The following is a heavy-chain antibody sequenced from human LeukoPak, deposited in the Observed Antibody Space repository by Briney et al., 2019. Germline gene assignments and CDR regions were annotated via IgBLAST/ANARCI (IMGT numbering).Heavy chain of an antibody. CDR2: IKEDGSEE. J-gene: IGHJ3*02. CDR3: ARLHSGRYYGDALDI. D-gene: IGHD1-26*01. CDR1: GFTFSNYW. V-gene: IGHV3-7*03. Sequence: GGSLRLSCAASGFTFSNYWMTWVRQAPGKGLEWVANIKEDGSEEYYVDSVRGRFTVSRDNAKNSLYLQMNSLRAEDTAGYYCARLHSGRYYGDALDIWGQGTMVTVSS.